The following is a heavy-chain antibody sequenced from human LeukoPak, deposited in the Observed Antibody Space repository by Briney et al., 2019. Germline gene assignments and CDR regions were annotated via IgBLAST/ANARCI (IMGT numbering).Heavy chain of an antibody. D-gene: IGHD3-22*01. CDR1: GLTFSNSA. J-gene: IGHJ4*02. CDR3: AKVKVVGYSTFDY. Sequence: PGGSLRLSCAASGLTFSNSAMSWVRQAPGKGLEWVSGFTRNDETTSYADSVKGRFTISRDNSRDTLYLQMNSLTAEDTAVYYCAKVKVVGYSTFDYWGQGTLVTVSP. CDR2: FTRNDETT. V-gene: IGHV3-23*01.